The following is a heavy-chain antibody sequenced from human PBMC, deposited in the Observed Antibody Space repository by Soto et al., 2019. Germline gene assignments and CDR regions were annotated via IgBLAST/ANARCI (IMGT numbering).Heavy chain of an antibody. CDR2: INRDGSKK. J-gene: IGHJ3*02. Sequence: EVQLEESGGDLVQPGGSLRVSCAASGFTLSAYWMTWVRQAPGKGLEWVANINRDGSKKSYLDSVRGRFTISRDNVGNSLYLQTDSLRADDTALYYCARDVSPGSSSLYLDAFDIWGQGTMVTVSS. CDR3: ARDVSPGSSSLYLDAFDI. CDR1: GFTLSAYW. V-gene: IGHV3-7*05. D-gene: IGHD6-13*01.